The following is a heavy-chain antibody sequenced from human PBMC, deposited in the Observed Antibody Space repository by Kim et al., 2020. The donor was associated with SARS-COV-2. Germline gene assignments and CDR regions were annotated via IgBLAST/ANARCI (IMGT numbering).Heavy chain of an antibody. Sequence: GGSLRLSCAASGFTFSSYAMSWVRQAPGKGLEWVSAISGSGGSTYYADSVKGRFTISRDNSKNTLYLQMNSLRAEDTAVYYCAKADTGYGGNSGFDYWGQGTLVTVSS. CDR1: GFTFSSYA. V-gene: IGHV3-23*01. CDR2: ISGSGGST. D-gene: IGHD4-17*01. CDR3: AKADTGYGGNSGFDY. J-gene: IGHJ4*02.